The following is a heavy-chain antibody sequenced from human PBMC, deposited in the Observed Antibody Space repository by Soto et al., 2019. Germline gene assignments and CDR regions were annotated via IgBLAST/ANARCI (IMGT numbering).Heavy chain of an antibody. J-gene: IGHJ6*02. CDR3: ARLGFNYDFLSGYYNVHHYYCIAV. CDR2: IYPGDSDT. V-gene: IGHV5-51*01. D-gene: IGHD3-3*01. Sequence: GESLKISCMGSGYKVSTWHNFTSYWIAWVRQMPGEGLEWMGIIYPGDSDTRYSPSFQGQVTISADKSINSVYLQWSSLKASDTATYYCARLGFNYDFLSGYYNVHHYYCIAVWGQGTTVTVSS. CDR1: GYKVSTWHNFTSYW.